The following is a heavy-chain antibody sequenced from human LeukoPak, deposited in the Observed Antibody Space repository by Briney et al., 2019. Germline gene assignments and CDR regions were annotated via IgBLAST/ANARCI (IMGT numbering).Heavy chain of an antibody. CDR3: ARAPRSYSKAVGSDY. CDR2: IYYSGST. J-gene: IGHJ4*02. V-gene: IGHV4-59*01. Sequence: SETLSLTCTVSGGSISSYYWSWIRQPPGKGLEWIGYIYYSGSTNYNPSLKSRVTISVDTSKNQFSLKLSSVTAADTAVYYCARAPRSYSKAVGSDYWGQGTLVTVSS. D-gene: IGHD2-21*01. CDR1: GGSISSYY.